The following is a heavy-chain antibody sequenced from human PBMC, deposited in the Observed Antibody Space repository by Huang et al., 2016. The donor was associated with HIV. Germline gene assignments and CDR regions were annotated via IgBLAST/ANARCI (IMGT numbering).Heavy chain of an antibody. J-gene: IGHJ5*02. CDR2: VNDGGDS. D-gene: IGHD3-10*01. CDR3: ARRFRVAATRKWFDP. CDR1: GESLGTYY. V-gene: IGHV4-34*01. Sequence: QVQLQQWGAGLLKPSETLALTCAVYGESLGTYYWAWIRRPPGKGLQWIGEVNDGGDSNYKPSLGSRVTISVDTSRNQVSLTLTSMTAADTATYYCARRFRVAATRKWFDPWGQGTLVIVSS.